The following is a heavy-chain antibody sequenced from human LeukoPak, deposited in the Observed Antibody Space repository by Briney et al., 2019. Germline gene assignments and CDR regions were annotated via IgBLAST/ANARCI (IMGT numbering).Heavy chain of an antibody. J-gene: IGHJ6*03. CDR2: ISGSGGHT. CDR1: GITFSSHA. D-gene: IGHD5-24*01. Sequence: GGSLSLSCAASGITFSSHAMSWVRQAPGKGLEWVSLISGSGGHTYYGDSVKGRFTISRDNSTNRLYLQMNSLRPEDTAVYYCAKGGAATMRDGYNYYYYYMEVWGRGITVTVSS. CDR3: AKGGAATMRDGYNYYYYYMEV. V-gene: IGHV3-23*01.